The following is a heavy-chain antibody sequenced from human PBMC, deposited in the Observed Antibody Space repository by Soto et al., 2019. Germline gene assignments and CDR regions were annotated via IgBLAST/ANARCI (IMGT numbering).Heavy chain of an antibody. CDR3: ARGRGTVTTVTTHLDY. J-gene: IGHJ4*02. CDR2: IYYSGST. V-gene: IGHV4-31*03. Sequence: QVQLQESGPGLVKPSQTLSLTCTVSGGSISSGGYYWSWIRQHPGKGLEWIGYIYYSGSTYYNPSLKSRVTISVDTSKNQFALKLSSVTAADTAVYYCARGRGTVTTVTTHLDYWGQGTLVTVSS. D-gene: IGHD4-17*01. CDR1: GGSISSGGYY.